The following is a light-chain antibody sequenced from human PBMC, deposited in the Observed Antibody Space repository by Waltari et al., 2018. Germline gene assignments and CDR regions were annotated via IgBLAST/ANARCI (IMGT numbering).Light chain of an antibody. V-gene: IGLV1-47*02. CDR1: TSNIGRNS. CDR3: ASWDDSLSGWV. Sequence: QSVLTQPPSASGTPGQSVTISCSGSTSNIGRNSVFWYQQFPGTAPRVFIYSDVHRPSGVPARVSASKSGTSASRAISGLRSEDEAHYYCASWDDSLSGWVFGGGTELSVL. J-gene: IGLJ3*02. CDR2: SDV.